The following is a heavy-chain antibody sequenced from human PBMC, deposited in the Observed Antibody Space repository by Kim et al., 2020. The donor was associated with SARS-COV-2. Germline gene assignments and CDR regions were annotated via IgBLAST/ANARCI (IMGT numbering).Heavy chain of an antibody. CDR1: GFTFSSYD. CDR3: AKGGGCSSTTCYTGGGYGSLRYYYYYMDV. V-gene: IGHV3-30*18. J-gene: IGHJ6*03. D-gene: IGHD2-2*02. CDR2: ISYDGSNK. Sequence: GGSLRLSCAASGFTFSSYDIHWVRQAPGKGLQWVAVISYDGSNKYYVDSVKGRFTISRDNSKNTLYLQMNSLRAEDTAVYYCAKGGGCSSTTCYTGGGYGSLRYYYYYMDVWGKGTTVTVSS.